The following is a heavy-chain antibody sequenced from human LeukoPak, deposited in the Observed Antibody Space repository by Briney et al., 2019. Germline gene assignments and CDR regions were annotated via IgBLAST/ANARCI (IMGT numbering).Heavy chain of an antibody. D-gene: IGHD5-18*01. CDR2: INPSGGST. J-gene: IGHJ4*02. CDR3: ARYIYGYLHY. CDR1: GYTFTNYN. V-gene: IGHV1-46*01. Sequence: ASVKVSCKASGYTFTNYNKHWVRQAPGQGLEWMGIINPSGGSTSYAQKFQGRVTMTRDTSTSTVYMELSSLRSEDTAVYYCARYIYGYLHYWGQGTLVTVSS.